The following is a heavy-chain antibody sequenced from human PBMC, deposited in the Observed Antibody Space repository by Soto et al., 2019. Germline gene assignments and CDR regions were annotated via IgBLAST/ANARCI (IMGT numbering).Heavy chain of an antibody. Sequence: SETLSLTCAVYGGSFSGYYWSWIRQPPGKGLEWIGEINHSGSTNYNPSLKSRVTISVDTSKNQFSLKLSSVTAADTAVYYCARWDVVVVAATGYFDYWGQGTLVTVSS. CDR2: INHSGST. J-gene: IGHJ4*02. CDR3: ARWDVVVVAATGYFDY. V-gene: IGHV4-34*01. CDR1: GGSFSGYY. D-gene: IGHD2-15*01.